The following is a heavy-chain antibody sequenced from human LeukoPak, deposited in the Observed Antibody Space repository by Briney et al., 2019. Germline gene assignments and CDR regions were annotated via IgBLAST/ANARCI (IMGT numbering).Heavy chain of an antibody. CDR3: AGRITMIVVGQARAEYFQH. CDR2: ISGSGGST. J-gene: IGHJ1*01. CDR1: GFTFSSYA. D-gene: IGHD3-22*01. V-gene: IGHV3-23*01. Sequence: GGSLRLSCAASGFTFSSYAMSWVRQAPGKGLEWVSSISGSGGSTYYADSVKGRFTISRDNSKNTLYLRMNSLRAEDTAVYYCAGRITMIVVGQARAEYFQHWGQGTLVTVSS.